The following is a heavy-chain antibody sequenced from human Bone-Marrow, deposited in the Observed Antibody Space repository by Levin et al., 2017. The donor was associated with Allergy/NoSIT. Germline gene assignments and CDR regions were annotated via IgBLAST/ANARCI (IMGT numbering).Heavy chain of an antibody. CDR1: GGSISSSSYY. CDR3: ARRVSQWLVNWFDP. CDR2: IYYSGST. Sequence: PSETLSLTCTVSGGSISSSSYYWGWIRQPPGKGLEWIGSIYYSGSTYCNPSLKSRVTISVDTSKNQFSLKLSSVTAADTAVYYCARRVSQWLVNWFDPWGQGTLVTVSS. J-gene: IGHJ5*02. D-gene: IGHD6-19*01. V-gene: IGHV4-39*01.